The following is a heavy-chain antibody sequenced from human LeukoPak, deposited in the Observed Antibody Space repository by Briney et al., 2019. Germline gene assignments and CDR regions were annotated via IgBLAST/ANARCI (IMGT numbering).Heavy chain of an antibody. CDR2: ISYDGSNK. J-gene: IGHJ3*02. CDR1: GFTLSNYV. Sequence: GKSLRLSCAASGFTLSNYVMHWVRQAPGKGLEWVAIISYDGSNKYYADSVKGRFTISRDNSKNTLYLQMNSLRAEDTAVYYCARARSSYGYGDAFDIWGQGTMVTVSS. D-gene: IGHD5-18*01. V-gene: IGHV3-30*04. CDR3: ARARSSYGYGDAFDI.